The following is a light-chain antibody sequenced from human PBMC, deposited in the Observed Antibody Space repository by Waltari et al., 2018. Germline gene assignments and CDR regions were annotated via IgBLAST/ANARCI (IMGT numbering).Light chain of an antibody. J-gene: IGLJ3*02. CDR3: SSYTSSSTWV. Sequence: QSALTPPASVSGSPGQSITISCPGTSSAVGGYNFFSWYQKHPGKAPKFMIYDFSQRPSGVSNRFSGSRSGNTASLTISGLQAEDEADYYCSSYTSSSTWVFGGGTKLTVL. CDR1: SSAVGGYNF. V-gene: IGLV2-14*01. CDR2: DFS.